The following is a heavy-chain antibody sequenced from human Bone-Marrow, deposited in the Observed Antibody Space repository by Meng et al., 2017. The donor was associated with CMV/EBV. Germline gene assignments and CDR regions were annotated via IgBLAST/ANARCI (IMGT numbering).Heavy chain of an antibody. CDR2: ISAYNGNT. CDR1: FTSYG. V-gene: IGHV1-18*01. J-gene: IGHJ4*02. D-gene: IGHD3-3*01. CDR3: AREYYDFWSGYYNDASGDD. Sequence: FTSYGISWVRQAPGQGLEWMGWISAYNGNTNYAQKLQGRVTMTTDTSTSTAYMELRSLRSDDTAVYYCAREYYDFWSGYYNDASGDDGGKGTLVTVSS.